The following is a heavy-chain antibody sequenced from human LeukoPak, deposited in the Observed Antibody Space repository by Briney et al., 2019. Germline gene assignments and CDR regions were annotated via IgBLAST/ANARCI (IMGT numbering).Heavy chain of an antibody. Sequence: SETLSLTCTVSGGSISSSSYYWGWIRQPPGKGLEWIGSIYYSGSTYYNPSLKSRVTISVDTSKNQFSLKLSSVTAADTAVYYCASRHSSGWYHTDRQNWFDPWGQGTLVTVSS. CDR2: IYYSGST. D-gene: IGHD6-19*01. CDR1: GGSISSSSYY. CDR3: ASRHSSGWYHTDRQNWFDP. V-gene: IGHV4-39*01. J-gene: IGHJ5*02.